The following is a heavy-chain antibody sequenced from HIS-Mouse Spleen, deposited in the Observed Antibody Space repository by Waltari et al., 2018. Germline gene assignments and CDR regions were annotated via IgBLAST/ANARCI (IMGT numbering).Heavy chain of an antibody. J-gene: IGHJ5*02. V-gene: IGHV4-34*01. CDR2: INHSGST. Sequence: QVQLQQWGAGLLKPSETLSLTCAVYGGSFSGYYWSWIRQPPVKGLEWIGEINHSGSTNYNPSLKSRVTISVDTSKNQFSRKLSSVTAADTAVYYCARRRAAAGTIYPWGQGTLVTVSS. CDR3: ARRRAAAGTIYP. D-gene: IGHD6-13*01. CDR1: GGSFSGYY.